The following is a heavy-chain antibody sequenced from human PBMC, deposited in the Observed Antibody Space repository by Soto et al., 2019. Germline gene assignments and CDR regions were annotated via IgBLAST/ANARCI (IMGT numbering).Heavy chain of an antibody. Sequence: QVQLVQSGAEVKKPGASVKVSCKASGYTFTGYYMHWVRQAPGQGLEWMGWINPNGGGTNYAQKFQGWVARTRDTSISTAYMELSRLRSDDTAVYYCAREGGTTVGWFDPWGQGTLVTVSS. CDR2: INPNGGGT. CDR3: AREGGTTVGWFDP. CDR1: GYTFTGYY. J-gene: IGHJ5*02. D-gene: IGHD1-1*01. V-gene: IGHV1-2*04.